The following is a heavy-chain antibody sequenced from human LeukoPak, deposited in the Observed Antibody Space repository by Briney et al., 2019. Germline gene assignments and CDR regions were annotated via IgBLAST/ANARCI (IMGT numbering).Heavy chain of an antibody. Sequence: ASVKVSCKASGYTFTVYYMHWVRQDPGQGLEWMGWINPNSGGTNYAQKFQGWVTMTRDTSISTAYMELSRLRSDDTAVYYCAISLDSGSYYGFRNWGSYYGMDVWGQGTTVTVSS. CDR1: GYTFTVYY. D-gene: IGHD1-26*01. J-gene: IGHJ6*02. V-gene: IGHV1-2*04. CDR2: INPNSGGT. CDR3: AISLDSGSYYGFRNWGSYYGMDV.